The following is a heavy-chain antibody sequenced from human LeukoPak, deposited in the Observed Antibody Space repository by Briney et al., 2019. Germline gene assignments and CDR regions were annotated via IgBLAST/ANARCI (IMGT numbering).Heavy chain of an antibody. V-gene: IGHV3-23*01. D-gene: IGHD6-19*01. CDR3: AAHQYNTGWY. CDR2: ISGSGDRA. Sequence: GGSLRLSCAASKFAFSTYAMHWVRQTPGKGLEWVSVISGSGDRAYYADSVKGRFTISRDNSKNTLYLQMNSLRAEDTAIYYCAAHQYNTGWYWGQGTLVTVSS. J-gene: IGHJ4*02. CDR1: KFAFSTYA.